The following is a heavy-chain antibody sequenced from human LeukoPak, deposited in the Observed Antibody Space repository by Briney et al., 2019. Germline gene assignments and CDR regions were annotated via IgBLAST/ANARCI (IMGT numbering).Heavy chain of an antibody. CDR1: GGSISSGGYY. J-gene: IGHJ3*02. D-gene: IGHD4-23*01. CDR2: IYHSGST. V-gene: IGHV4-30-2*01. CDR3: ARGTPEAFDI. Sequence: SQTLSLTCTVSGGSISSGGYYWSWIRQPPGKGLGWIGYIYHSGSTYYNPSLKSRVTISVDRSKNQFSLKLSSVTAADTAVYYCARGTPEAFDIWGQGTMVTVSS.